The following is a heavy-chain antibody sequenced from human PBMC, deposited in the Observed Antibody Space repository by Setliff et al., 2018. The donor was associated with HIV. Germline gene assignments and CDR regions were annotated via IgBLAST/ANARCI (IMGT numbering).Heavy chain of an antibody. J-gene: IGHJ4*02. CDR2: ISGSGGST. D-gene: IGHD2-2*01. CDR1: GFTFSSYA. Sequence: PGGSLRLSCATSGFTFSSYAMSWVRQAPGKGLEWVSAISGSGGSTYYADSVKGRFTISRDNSKNTLYLQMNSLRAEDTAVYYCARESACSSTSCPKVLDYWGQGTLVTVSS. CDR3: ARESACSSTSCPKVLDY. V-gene: IGHV3-23*01.